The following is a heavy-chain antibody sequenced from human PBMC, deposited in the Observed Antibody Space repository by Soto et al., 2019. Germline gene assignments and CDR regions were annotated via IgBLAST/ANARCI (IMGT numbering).Heavy chain of an antibody. D-gene: IGHD1-1*01. J-gene: IGHJ4*02. CDR1: GFTFSSYW. CDR2: IKQDGSEK. V-gene: IGHV3-7*01. CDR3: ARERYNWNDVRFDY. Sequence: EVQLVESGGGLVQPGGSLRLSCAASGFTFSSYWMSWVRQAPGKGLEWVANIKQDGSEKYYVDSVKGRFTISRDNAKNSLYLQMNSLRAEDTAVYYCARERYNWNDVRFDYWGQGTLVTVSP.